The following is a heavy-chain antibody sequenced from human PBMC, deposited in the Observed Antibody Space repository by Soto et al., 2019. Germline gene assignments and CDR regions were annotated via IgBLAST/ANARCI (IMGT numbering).Heavy chain of an antibody. J-gene: IGHJ3*02. CDR1: IRTTSEYNLL. Sequence: SETQSLNCTVSIRTTSEYNLLRPRVYQPTGKGLEWIGYIYYSGSTNYNPPLKSRVTISVDTSKNQFSLKLSSVTAADTAVYYCARLRGIVVVVETPDAFDIWGQGTMVT. V-gene: IGHV4-61*05. CDR3: ARLRGIVVVVETPDAFDI. D-gene: IGHD2-15*01. CDR2: IYYSGST.